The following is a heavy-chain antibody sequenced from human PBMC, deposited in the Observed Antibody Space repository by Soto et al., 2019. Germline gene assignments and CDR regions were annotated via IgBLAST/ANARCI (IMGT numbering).Heavy chain of an antibody. J-gene: IGHJ4*01. D-gene: IGHD6-19*01. CDR3: ARGVAGTGCAL. CDR2: TYSRSNWRH. V-gene: IGHV6-1*01. CDR1: GHSVSSNTAA. Sequence: SQTLSLTCAISGHSVSSNTAAWTWIRSSPSRVLEWLGRTYSRSNWRHDYAVSVKSRITVNPDTYKNHFSLQLNSVTPDDTAVYYCARGVAGTGCALWGHGTLVTVSS.